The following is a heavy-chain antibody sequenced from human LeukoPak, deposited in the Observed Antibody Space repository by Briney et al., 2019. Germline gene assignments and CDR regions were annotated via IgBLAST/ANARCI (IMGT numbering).Heavy chain of an antibody. D-gene: IGHD4-23*01. CDR1: GFTFSSYW. J-gene: IGHJ4*02. CDR2: INSDGSST. V-gene: IGHV3-74*01. CDR3: ARDYGGAYFDY. Sequence: GGSLRLSCAASGFTFSSYWMHWVRQAPGKGLVWVSRINSDGSSTSYADSVKGRFTISRDNAKNTLYLQMDSLRAEDTAVYYCARDYGGAYFDYWGQGTLVTVSS.